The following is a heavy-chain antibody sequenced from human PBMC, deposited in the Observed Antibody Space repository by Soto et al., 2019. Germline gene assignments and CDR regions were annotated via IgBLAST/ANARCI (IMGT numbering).Heavy chain of an antibody. CDR2: ISGSGGST. Sequence: GGSLRLSCAASGFTFSSYAVSWVRQAPGKGLEWVSAISGSGGSTYYADSVKGRFTISRDNSKNTLYLQMNSLRAEDTAVYYCAKALLPAYGPFDYWGQGTLVTVSS. J-gene: IGHJ4*02. CDR3: AKALLPAYGPFDY. CDR1: GFTFSSYA. D-gene: IGHD2-2*01. V-gene: IGHV3-23*01.